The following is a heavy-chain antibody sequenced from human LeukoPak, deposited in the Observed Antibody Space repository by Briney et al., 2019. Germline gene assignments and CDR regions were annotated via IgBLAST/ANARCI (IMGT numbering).Heavy chain of an antibody. V-gene: IGHV4-39*02. Sequence: PSETLSLTCTVSGGSISSSSYYWGWIRQPPGKGLEWIGSIYYSGSTYYNPSLKSRVTISVDTSKNHFSVKLSSVTAADTAVYYCARESMVGGVDYWGQGTLVTVSS. CDR1: GGSISSSSYY. J-gene: IGHJ4*02. D-gene: IGHD1-26*01. CDR3: ARESMVGGVDY. CDR2: IYYSGST.